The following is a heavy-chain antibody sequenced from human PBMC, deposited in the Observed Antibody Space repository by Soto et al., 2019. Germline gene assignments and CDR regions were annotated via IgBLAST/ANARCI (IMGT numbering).Heavy chain of an antibody. D-gene: IGHD6-19*01. CDR2: INPNSGGT. J-gene: IGHJ6*02. V-gene: IGHV1-2*04. Sequence: ASVKVSCKASGYTFTGYYMHWVRQAPGQGLEWMGWINPNSGGTNYAQKFQGWVTMTRDTSISTAYMELSRLRSDDTAVYYCARDIAVDYYYGMDVWGQGTKVTVSS. CDR1: GYTFTGYY. CDR3: ARDIAVDYYYGMDV.